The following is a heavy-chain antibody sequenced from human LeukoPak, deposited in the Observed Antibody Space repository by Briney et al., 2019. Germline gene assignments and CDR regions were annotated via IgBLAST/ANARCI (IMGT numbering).Heavy chain of an antibody. CDR2: ISGSGGST. CDR3: AKFRARGGGVPGAFDI. CDR1: GFTFSSYA. D-gene: IGHD2-8*01. Sequence: PGGSLRLSCAASGFTFSSYAMSWVRQAPGKGLEWVSAISGSGGSTYYADSVKGRFTISRDNSKNTLYLQMNSLRAEDTAVYYCAKFRARGGGVPGAFDIWGQGTMVTVSS. J-gene: IGHJ3*02. V-gene: IGHV3-23*01.